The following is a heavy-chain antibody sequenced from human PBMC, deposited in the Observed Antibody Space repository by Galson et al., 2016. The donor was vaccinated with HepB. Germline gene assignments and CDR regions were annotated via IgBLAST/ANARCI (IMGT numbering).Heavy chain of an antibody. J-gene: IGHJ4*02. CDR2: LSGSTNYT. V-gene: IGHV3-21*01. CDR3: TGLALGGNYIHYDY. CDR1: GFTFSSYS. Sequence: SLRLSCAASGFTFSSYSMSWVRQAPGKGLEWVSSLSGSTNYTYDADSVKGRFTISRDNANNSLYLQMNSLRAEDTAVYYCTGLALGGNYIHYDYWGQGTLVTVSS. D-gene: IGHD3-10*01.